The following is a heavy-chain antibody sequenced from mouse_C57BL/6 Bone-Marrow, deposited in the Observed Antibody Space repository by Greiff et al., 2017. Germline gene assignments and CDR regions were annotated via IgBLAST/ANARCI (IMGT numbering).Heavy chain of an antibody. CDR3: ARGDTTVPFDY. V-gene: IGHV8-12*01. Sequence: ESGPGILQSSQTLSLTCSFSGFSLSTSGMGVSWLRQPSGKGLEWLAHIYWDDDKRSNPSLKSRLTISKDTSRNQVFLKITSVDTADTATYYWARGDTTVPFDYWGQGTTLTVSS. CDR2: IYWDDDK. CDR1: GFSLSTSGMG. D-gene: IGHD1-1*01. J-gene: IGHJ2*01.